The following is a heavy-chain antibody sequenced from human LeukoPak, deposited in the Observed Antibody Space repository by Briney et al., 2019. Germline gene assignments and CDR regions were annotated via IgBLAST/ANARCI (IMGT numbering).Heavy chain of an antibody. Sequence: SETLSLTCTVSGYSISSIHCWGWIRQPPVKGLEWIGSICQSGSTYYSPSLKSRVILSLDTTKNQFSLRLSSVTAADTAVFYCARFDVGILTGFDYWGQGTLVTVSS. CDR1: GYSISSIHC. V-gene: IGHV4-38-2*02. D-gene: IGHD3-9*01. CDR2: ICQSGST. J-gene: IGHJ4*02. CDR3: ARFDVGILTGFDY.